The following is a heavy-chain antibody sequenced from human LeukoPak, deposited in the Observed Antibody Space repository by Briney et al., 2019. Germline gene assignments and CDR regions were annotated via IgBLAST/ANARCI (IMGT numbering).Heavy chain of an antibody. CDR3: AKEPSWNYYYYYSMDV. D-gene: IGHD1-1*01. CDR2: ISGNGIST. CDR1: GLTFTNYA. J-gene: IGHJ6*03. Sequence: GGSLRLSCAASGLTFTNYAMSWVRQAPGKGLEWVSGISGNGISTYYADSVKGRFTIPRDNSKSTLYLQMDSLRADDTAVYYCAKEPSWNYYYYYSMDVWGKGTTVTVSS. V-gene: IGHV3-23*01.